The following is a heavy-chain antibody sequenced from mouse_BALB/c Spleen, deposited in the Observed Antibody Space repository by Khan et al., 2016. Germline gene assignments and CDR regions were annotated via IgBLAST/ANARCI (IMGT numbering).Heavy chain of an antibody. D-gene: IGHD2-4*01. CDR1: GFSLTNSG. CDR2: IWPGGST. V-gene: IGHV2-9*02. Sequence: QVQLKQSGPGLVAPSQSLSITCTVSGFSLTNSGVHWIRQPPGKGLEWLGVIWPGGSTDYNSALMSRLSITKDNSQNQVFLKMISLQTEDTAMYYCARDDQDDDAWCASWGQGTLVIVSA. CDR3: ARDDQDDDAWCAS. J-gene: IGHJ3*01.